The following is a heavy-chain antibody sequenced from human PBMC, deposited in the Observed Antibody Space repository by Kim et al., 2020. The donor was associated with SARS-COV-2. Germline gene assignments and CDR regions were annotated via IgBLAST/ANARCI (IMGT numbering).Heavy chain of an antibody. V-gene: IGHV1-69*06. CDR2: IIPIFGTA. CDR3: ARAERYYYDSSGSYYFDY. Sequence: SVKVSCKASGGTFSSYAISWVRQAPGQGLEWMGGIIPIFGTANYAQKFRGRVTITADKSTSTAYMELSSLRSEDTAVYYCARAERYYYDSSGSYYFDYWGQGTLVTVSS. D-gene: IGHD3-22*01. CDR1: GGTFSSYA. J-gene: IGHJ4*02.